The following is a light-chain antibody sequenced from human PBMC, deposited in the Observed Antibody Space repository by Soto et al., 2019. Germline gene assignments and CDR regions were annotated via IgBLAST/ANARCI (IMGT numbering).Light chain of an antibody. V-gene: IGKV1-33*01. CDR1: QDINNH. J-gene: IGKJ4*01. CDR2: DAS. Sequence: DIQMTQSPSSLSASAGDRVTITCQASQDINNHLNWYQQKVGRAPKLLINDASNLETGVPSRFSGSGTVTDFTLTISGLQPEDIATYYCQQYVNALSFGGGTKVEIK. CDR3: QQYVNALS.